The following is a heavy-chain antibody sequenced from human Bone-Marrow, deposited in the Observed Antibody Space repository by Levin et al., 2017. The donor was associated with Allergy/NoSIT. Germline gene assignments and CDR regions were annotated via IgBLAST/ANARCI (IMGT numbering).Heavy chain of an antibody. D-gene: IGHD1-26*01. J-gene: IGHJ4*02. CDR2: ISYDGSNK. V-gene: IGHV3-30-3*01. CDR3: ARTVPGAWELLAV. Sequence: PGGSLRLSCAASGFTFSSYAMHWVRQAPGKGLEWVAVISYDGSNKYYADSVKGRFTISRDNSKNTLYLQMNSLRAEDTAVYYCARTVPGAWELLAVWGQGTLVTVSS. CDR1: GFTFSSYA.